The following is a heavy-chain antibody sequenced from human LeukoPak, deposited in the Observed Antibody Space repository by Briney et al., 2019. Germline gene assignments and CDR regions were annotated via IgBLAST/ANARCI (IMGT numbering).Heavy chain of an antibody. CDR2: ISGSGGST. Sequence: GGSLRLSCAASGFTFSSYAMSWVRQAPGKGLEWVSAISGSGGSTYYADSVKGRFTISRDNAKKSLYLQMNSLRAEDTAMYYCARAGVYSSSSATYWGQGTLVTVSS. J-gene: IGHJ4*02. V-gene: IGHV3-23*01. CDR1: GFTFSSYA. CDR3: ARAGVYSSSSATY. D-gene: IGHD6-6*01.